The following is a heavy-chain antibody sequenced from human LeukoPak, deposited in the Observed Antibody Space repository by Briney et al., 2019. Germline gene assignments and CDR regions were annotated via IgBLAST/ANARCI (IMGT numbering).Heavy chain of an antibody. J-gene: IGHJ4*02. CDR2: IIPIFGTA. CDR1: GGTFSSYA. Sequence: GASVKVSCKASGGTFSSYAISWVRQAPGQGLEWMGGIIPIFGTANYAQKFQGRVTITADESTSTAYMELSSLRSEDTAVYYCARGKYGAYYFDYWGQGTLVTVSS. D-gene: IGHD2-2*01. V-gene: IGHV1-69*13. CDR3: ARGKYGAYYFDY.